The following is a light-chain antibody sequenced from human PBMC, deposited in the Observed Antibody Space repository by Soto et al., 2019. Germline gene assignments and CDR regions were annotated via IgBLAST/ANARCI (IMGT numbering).Light chain of an antibody. V-gene: IGKV1-39*01. CDR1: QSISDY. J-gene: IGKJ5*01. Sequence: DIRMTQSPSSLSASVGDRVTITCRASQSISDYLHWYQQRPGKAPKLLIYAASSLQSGVPSRFSGSGSGTDFTLTISNLQPEDFATYYCQQSLSSPQITFGQGTRLEIK. CDR3: QQSLSSPQIT. CDR2: AAS.